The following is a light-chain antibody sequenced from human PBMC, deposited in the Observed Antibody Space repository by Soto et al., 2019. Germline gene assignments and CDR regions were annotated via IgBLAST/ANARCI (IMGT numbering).Light chain of an antibody. Sequence: EIVLTQSPGTLSLSPGERATLSCRASQSVSSNYLAWYRQRPGQAPRLLIYDASSRATGIPDRFSGSGSGTDFTLTIGRLEPEDFAVYYCQQYSNSPYTFGQGTKLEIK. CDR1: QSVSSNY. CDR2: DAS. V-gene: IGKV3-20*01. CDR3: QQYSNSPYT. J-gene: IGKJ2*01.